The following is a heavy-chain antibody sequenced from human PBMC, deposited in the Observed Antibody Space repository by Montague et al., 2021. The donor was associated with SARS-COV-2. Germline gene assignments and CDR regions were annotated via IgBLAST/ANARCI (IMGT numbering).Heavy chain of an antibody. D-gene: IGHD6-13*01. CDR2: PYFRYKWYY. CDR1: GDSVSGHRAG. V-gene: IGHV6-1*01. J-gene: IGHJ4*02. Sequence: CAISGDSVSGHRAGSEWNTWSLSSDHQRLGRPYFRYKWYYDYAVSVKSRMTISPDTSKNQFSLQLSSVTPEDRAVYYCARDPRYSLSWSFDYWGQGTLVTVSS. CDR3: ARDPRYSLSWSFDY.